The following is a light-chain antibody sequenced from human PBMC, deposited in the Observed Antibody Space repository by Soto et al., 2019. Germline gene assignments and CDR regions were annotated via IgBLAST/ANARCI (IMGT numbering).Light chain of an antibody. J-gene: IGKJ5*01. CDR3: QQRSNGTCT. CDR2: NAS. CDR1: QSACSY. Sequence: PATLPLSPWERASLSCRPSQSACSYLAWYQHNSAQAPRLLISNASNRATGSPARLSGGASGTDFTLTISSLEPEDFAVYYCQQRSNGTCTFGQGTRLEIK. V-gene: IGKV3-11*01.